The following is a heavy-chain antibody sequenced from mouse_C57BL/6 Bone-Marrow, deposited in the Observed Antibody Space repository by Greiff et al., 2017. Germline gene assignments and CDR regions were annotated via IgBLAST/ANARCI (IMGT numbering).Heavy chain of an antibody. Sequence: QVQLQQPGPELVMPGASVKLSCKASGYTFTSYWMHWVKQRPGQGLEWIGEIDPSDSYTNYNQKFKGKSTLTVDNSSSTANMQLSRLTSEDSAVYDGAREGSTVVAPADCWGRGTSLTVSA. D-gene: IGHD1-1*01. CDR2: IDPSDSYT. CDR1: GYTFTSYW. V-gene: IGHV1-69*01. J-gene: IGHJ2*03. CDR3: AREGSTVVAPADC.